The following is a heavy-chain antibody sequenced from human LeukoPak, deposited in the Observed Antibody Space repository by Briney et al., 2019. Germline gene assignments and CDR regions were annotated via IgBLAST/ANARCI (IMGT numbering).Heavy chain of an antibody. CDR3: ARENFRPRGANWFDP. CDR1: GYSFNTYA. D-gene: IGHD1-26*01. V-gene: IGHV7-4-1*02. Sequence: ASVKVSCKASGYSFNTYAMNWVRQAPGPGLEWMGWINTNTGNPTYAQGFTGRFVFSLDTSVSTAYLQINSLKAEDTAVYYCARENFRPRGANWFDPWGQGTLVTVSS. J-gene: IGHJ5*02. CDR2: INTNTGNP.